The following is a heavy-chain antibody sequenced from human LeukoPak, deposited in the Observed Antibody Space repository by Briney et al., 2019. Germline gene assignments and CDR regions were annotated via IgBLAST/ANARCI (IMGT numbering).Heavy chain of an antibody. CDR1: GFTFSRYS. Sequence: GGSLRLSCVASGFTFSRYSMNWVRQVPGKGLEWVASISGSSTYIFYADSVKGRFTISRDNAKNTLYLQMNSLRAEDTAVYYCAKELERIDYWGQGTLVTVSS. V-gene: IGHV3-21*04. CDR2: ISGSSTYI. D-gene: IGHD1-1*01. J-gene: IGHJ4*02. CDR3: AKELERIDY.